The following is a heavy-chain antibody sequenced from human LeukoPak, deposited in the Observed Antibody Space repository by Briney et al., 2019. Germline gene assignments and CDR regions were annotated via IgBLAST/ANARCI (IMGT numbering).Heavy chain of an antibody. V-gene: IGHV3-30-3*01. Sequence: GRSLRLSCAASGFTFSTYAMLWVRQAPGKGLEWVALISYDGNNKDYADSVKGRFTISRDNSKNTLYLQMNSLRGDDTAVYYCVRDDWNHEDLFDLWGQGTLATVSS. CDR2: ISYDGNNK. D-gene: IGHD1-1*01. CDR1: GFTFSTYA. J-gene: IGHJ4*02. CDR3: VRDDWNHEDLFDL.